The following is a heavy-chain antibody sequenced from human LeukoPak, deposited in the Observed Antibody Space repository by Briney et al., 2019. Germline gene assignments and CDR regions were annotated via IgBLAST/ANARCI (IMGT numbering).Heavy chain of an antibody. CDR2: ISSSSSYT. CDR1: GFTFSNYN. Sequence: GGSLRLSCAASGFTFSNYNMNWVRQAPGKGLEWVSYISSSSSYTNYADPVKGRFTISRDNAKNSLYLQMNSLRAEDTAVYYCARDTNGWFDPWGQGTLVTVSS. CDR3: ARDTNGWFDP. J-gene: IGHJ5*02. D-gene: IGHD2-8*01. V-gene: IGHV3-21*04.